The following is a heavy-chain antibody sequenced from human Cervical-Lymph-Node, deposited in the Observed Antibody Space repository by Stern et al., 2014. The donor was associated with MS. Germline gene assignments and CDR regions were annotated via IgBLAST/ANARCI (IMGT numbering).Heavy chain of an antibody. Sequence: QVQLQESGPGLVKPSETLSLTCSVSGDSVSVYYCAWILQSAGKGLEWIGHMSTSGDTKYNPSLKSRVTMSVDTSKTQFSLKLSSVTAADTAIYYCAREMWFGELYTFNIWGQGTMVTVSS. CDR3: AREMWFGELYTFNI. CDR2: MSTSGDT. CDR1: GDSVSVYY. V-gene: IGHV4-4*07. J-gene: IGHJ3*02. D-gene: IGHD3-10*01.